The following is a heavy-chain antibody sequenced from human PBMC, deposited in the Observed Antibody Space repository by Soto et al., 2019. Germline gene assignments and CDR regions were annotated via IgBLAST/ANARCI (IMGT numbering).Heavy chain of an antibody. CDR1: GFTFTRHS. Sequence: EVQLVESGGGLVKPGGSLRLSCAASGFTFTRHSMNWVRQAPGKGLEWVSCISGTGTFIYYSDSVKGRFTISRDDAKTSLYLQINSLTAEDTAVYYGARGSGTDTGDALDIWGPGTMVTVS. V-gene: IGHV3-21*06. D-gene: IGHD2-21*02. J-gene: IGHJ3*02. CDR3: ARGSGTDTGDALDI. CDR2: ISGTGTFI.